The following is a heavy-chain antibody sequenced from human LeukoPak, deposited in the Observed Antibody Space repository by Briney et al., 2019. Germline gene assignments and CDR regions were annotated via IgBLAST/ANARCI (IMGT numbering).Heavy chain of an antibody. V-gene: IGHV4-34*01. CDR2: INHSGST. CDR3: ASLYSSGPDY. Sequence: SETLSLTCAVYGGSFSGYYWSWIRQPPGQGLEWLGEINHSGSTNYNPSLKSRVTISVDTSKNQFSLKLSSVTAADTAVYYCASLYSSGPDYWGQGTLVTVSS. CDR1: GGSFSGYY. D-gene: IGHD6-19*01. J-gene: IGHJ4*02.